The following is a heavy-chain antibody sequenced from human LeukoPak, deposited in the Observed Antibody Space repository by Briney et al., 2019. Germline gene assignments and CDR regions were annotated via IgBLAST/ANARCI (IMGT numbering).Heavy chain of an antibody. D-gene: IGHD6-19*01. Sequence: GGSLRLSCAASGFTFSTYAMSWVRQAPGKGLEWVSTISDSGANTYYADSVRGRFTISRDNSKNTLYLQKNSRRADDTAIYYCAKSMTLQWRGFFDLWGRGTHVTVSS. CDR1: GFTFSTYA. CDR2: ISDSGANT. V-gene: IGHV3-23*01. CDR3: AKSMTLQWRGFFDL. J-gene: IGHJ2*01.